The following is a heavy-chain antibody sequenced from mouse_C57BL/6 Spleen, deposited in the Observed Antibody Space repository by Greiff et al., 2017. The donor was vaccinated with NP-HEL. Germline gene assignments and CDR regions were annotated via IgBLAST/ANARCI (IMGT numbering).Heavy chain of an antibody. CDR1: GYTFTSYW. CDR2: IYPGSGST. CDR3: ARYCYGSSYGEAMDY. V-gene: IGHV1-55*01. J-gene: IGHJ4*01. Sequence: QVQLQQPGAELVKPGASVKMSCKASGYTFTSYWITWVKQRPGQGLEWIGDIYPGSGSTNYNEKFKSKATLTVDTSSSTAYMQLSSLTSEDSAVYYCARYCYGSSYGEAMDYWGQGTSVTVSS. D-gene: IGHD1-1*01.